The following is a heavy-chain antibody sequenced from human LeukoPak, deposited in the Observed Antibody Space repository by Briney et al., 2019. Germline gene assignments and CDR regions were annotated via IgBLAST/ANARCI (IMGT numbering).Heavy chain of an antibody. Sequence: GGSLRLSCAASGFTVSSNYMSWVRQAPGKGLEWVSVIYSGGSTYYADSVKGRFTISRDNSKNTLYLQMNSLRAEDTAVYYCARDRGGYGGNLNWFDPWGQGTLVTVSS. V-gene: IGHV3-53*01. CDR2: IYSGGST. J-gene: IGHJ5*02. CDR1: GFTVSSNY. D-gene: IGHD4-23*01. CDR3: ARDRGGYGGNLNWFDP.